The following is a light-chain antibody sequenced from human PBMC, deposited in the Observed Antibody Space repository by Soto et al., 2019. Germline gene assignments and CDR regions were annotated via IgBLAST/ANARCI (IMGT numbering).Light chain of an antibody. CDR1: QSVRSY. J-gene: IGKJ4*01. Sequence: DIQMTQSPSSVSASVGDRVTIACRAGQSVRSYLNWYQQKPGKAPNLLIYASSTLQSGVPSRFSGGGSGTDFTLTISSLQPEDFATYYCQQSYTSPLTFGGVTKVEI. CDR2: ASS. V-gene: IGKV1-39*01. CDR3: QQSYTSPLT.